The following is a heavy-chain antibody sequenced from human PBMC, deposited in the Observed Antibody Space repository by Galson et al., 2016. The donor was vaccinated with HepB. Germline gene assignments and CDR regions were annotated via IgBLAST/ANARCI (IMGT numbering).Heavy chain of an antibody. CDR3: ARVPASTRFDY. CDR2: ISYSGSTT. V-gene: IGHV4-39*07. J-gene: IGHJ4*02. D-gene: IGHD3-3*02. CDR1: GASISSSSCY. Sequence: SETLSLTCTVSGASISSSSCYWGWIRQPPGKGLEWIASISYSGSTTYYNPSLKSRVPISIDTSKNQFSLKLNSVTAADTAVYYCARVPASTRFDYWGQGTLVTVSS.